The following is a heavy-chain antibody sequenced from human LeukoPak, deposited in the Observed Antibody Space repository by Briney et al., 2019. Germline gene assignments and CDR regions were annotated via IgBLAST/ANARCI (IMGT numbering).Heavy chain of an antibody. CDR2: ISSSSSSYT. D-gene: IGHD6-13*01. Sequence: GGSLRLSCAASGFTFSDYYMSWIRQAPGKGLEWVSYISSSSSSYTNYADSVKGRFTISRDNAKNSLYLQMNSLRAEDTAVYYCASQGPYSSSWYGDYFDYWGQGTLVTVSS. CDR3: ASQGPYSSSWYGDYFDY. V-gene: IGHV3-11*03. CDR1: GFTFSDYY. J-gene: IGHJ4*02.